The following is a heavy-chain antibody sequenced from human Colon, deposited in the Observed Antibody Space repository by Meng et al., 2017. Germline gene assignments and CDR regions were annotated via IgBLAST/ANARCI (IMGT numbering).Heavy chain of an antibody. J-gene: IGHJ4*02. Sequence: EVQLAGSGGGSVQPGGSLELSCVASGFTFSGSATNWVRQTSGKGLEWVGRIRTKPNDYATAYAPSVRGRFTISRDDSKNTVYLQMNSLKIEDTAVYYCSTGDYCGFWGQGTLVTVSS. CDR3: STGDYCGF. CDR2: IRTKPNDYAT. V-gene: IGHV3-73*01. CDR1: GFTFSGSA. D-gene: IGHD1-14*01.